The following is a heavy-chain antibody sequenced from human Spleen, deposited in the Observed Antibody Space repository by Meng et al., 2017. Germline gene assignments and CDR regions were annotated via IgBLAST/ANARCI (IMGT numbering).Heavy chain of an antibody. V-gene: IGHV3-23*01. J-gene: IGHJ5*02. CDR2: ISGSGIGT. Sequence: GESLKISCAASGFAFSSFAMSWVRQAPGKGLEWVSGISGSGIGTHYADSVKGRFTISRDNSRNTLYLQMNSLRVEDTAMYYCARPGTMETSGGWFDPWGQGTLVTVSS. D-gene: IGHD4-17*01. CDR3: ARPGTMETSGGWFDP. CDR1: GFAFSSFA.